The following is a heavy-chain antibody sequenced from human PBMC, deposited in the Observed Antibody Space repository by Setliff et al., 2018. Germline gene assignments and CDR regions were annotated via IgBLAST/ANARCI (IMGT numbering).Heavy chain of an antibody. J-gene: IGHJ3*02. CDR1: GFTFSSYS. CDR2: ISSSSSTI. D-gene: IGHD3-22*01. Sequence: GGTLRLSCAASGFTFSSYSMNWVRQAPGKGLEWVSYISSSSSTIYYADSVKGRFTISRDNAKNSLYLQMNSLRAEDTAVYYCARNYDSSGYYGAYDAFDIWGQGTMVTVSS. CDR3: ARNYDSSGYYGAYDAFDI. V-gene: IGHV3-48*04.